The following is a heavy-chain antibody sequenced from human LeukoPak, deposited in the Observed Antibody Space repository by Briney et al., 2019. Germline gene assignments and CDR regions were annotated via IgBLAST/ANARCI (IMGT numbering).Heavy chain of an antibody. CDR2: INPNSGGT. CDR3: AREEDSYGHTRSFDY. Sequence: GASVKVSCKASGYTFTGYYMHWVRQAPGQGLEWMGWINPNSGGTNYAQKFQGRVTMTRDTSISTAYMELSRLRSDDTAVYYCAREEDSYGHTRSFDYWGQGTLVTVSS. D-gene: IGHD5-18*01. CDR1: GYTFTGYY. J-gene: IGHJ4*02. V-gene: IGHV1-2*02.